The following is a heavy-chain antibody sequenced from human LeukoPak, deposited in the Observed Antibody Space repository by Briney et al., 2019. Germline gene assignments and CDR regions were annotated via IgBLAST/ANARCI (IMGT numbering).Heavy chain of an antibody. J-gene: IGHJ3*02. CDR3: AKSNGYGLVDI. CDR2: INHSGST. D-gene: IGHD3-10*01. CDR1: GGSFSGYY. Sequence: SETLSLTCAVYGGSFSGYYWSWVRQPPGKGLEGIGEINHSGSTNYNPSLKSRVTISVDTSKNQFSLKLSSVTAADTAVYYCAKSNGYGLVDIWGQGTMVTVSS. V-gene: IGHV4-34*01.